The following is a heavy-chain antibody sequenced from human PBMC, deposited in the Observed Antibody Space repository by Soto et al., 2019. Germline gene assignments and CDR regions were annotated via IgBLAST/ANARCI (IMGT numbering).Heavy chain of an antibody. D-gene: IGHD3-3*01. CDR1: GFTFSSYS. J-gene: IGHJ6*03. CDR2: ISSSSSTI. CDR3: AREGFWSGYYPVYYYYMDV. Sequence: GGSLRLSCAASGFTFSSYSMNWVRQAPGKGLEWVSYISSSSSTIYYADSVKGRFTISRDNAKNSLYLQMNSLRAEDTAVYYCAREGFWSGYYPVYYYYMDVWGKGTTVTVSS. V-gene: IGHV3-48*01.